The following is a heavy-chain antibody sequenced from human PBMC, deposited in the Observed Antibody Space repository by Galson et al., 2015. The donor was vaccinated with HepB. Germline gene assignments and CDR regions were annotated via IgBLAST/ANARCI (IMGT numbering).Heavy chain of an antibody. CDR2: ISGYNGEP. D-gene: IGHD6-13*01. V-gene: IGHV1-18*01. J-gene: IGHJ4*02. CDR3: ARSGTAAGFLGH. CDR1: GYTFTRYG. Sequence: SVKVSCKASGYTFTRYGISWVRQAPGQGLEWMGWISGYNGEPKYAQKLQGRVTMTTAKSTRTVYMDLRNLRSDDTAVYYCARSGTAAGFLGHWGQGTLVTVSS.